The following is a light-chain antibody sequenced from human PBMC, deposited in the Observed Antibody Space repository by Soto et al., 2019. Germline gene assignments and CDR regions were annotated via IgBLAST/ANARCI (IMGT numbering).Light chain of an antibody. Sequence: QSAPTQPPSASGSPGQSVTFSCTGTSSDVGGYNYVSWYQQYPGKAPKLMIYEVYKRPSGVPDRFSVSKSGNTASLTVSGRQPEDEAHYYCSAYAGSSAWVFGGGTKLTVL. CDR2: EVY. CDR3: SAYAGSSAWV. J-gene: IGLJ3*02. CDR1: SSDVGGYNY. V-gene: IGLV2-8*01.